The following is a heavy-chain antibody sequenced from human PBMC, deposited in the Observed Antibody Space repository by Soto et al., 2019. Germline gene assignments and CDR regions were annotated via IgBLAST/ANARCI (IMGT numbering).Heavy chain of an antibody. CDR2: ISYDGSNK. D-gene: IGHD3-3*01. CDR1: GFTFSSDA. Sequence: QVQLVESGGSVVQPGRSLRLSCAASGFTFSSDAMHWVRQAPGKGLEWVAVISYDGSNKYYADSVKGRFTISRDNSKNTLYLQMNSLRAEDMAVYYCASDPTYYDFGSGYYTPDWGYYYYGMDVWGQGTTVTVSS. J-gene: IGHJ6*02. CDR3: ASDPTYYDFGSGYYTPDWGYYYYGMDV. V-gene: IGHV3-30-3*01.